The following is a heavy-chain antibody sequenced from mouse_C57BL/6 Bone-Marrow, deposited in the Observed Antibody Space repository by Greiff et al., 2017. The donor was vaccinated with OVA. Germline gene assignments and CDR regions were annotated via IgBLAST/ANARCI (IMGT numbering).Heavy chain of an antibody. Sequence: EVKVVESGGGLVKPGGSLKLSCAASGFTFSSYTMSWVRQTPEKRLEWVATISGGGGNTYYPDSVKGRFTISRDNAKNTLYLQMSSLRSEDTALYYCASAYGNYWYFDVWGTGTTVTVSS. J-gene: IGHJ1*03. CDR2: ISGGGGNT. V-gene: IGHV5-9*01. D-gene: IGHD2-10*02. CDR1: GFTFSSYT. CDR3: ASAYGNYWYFDV.